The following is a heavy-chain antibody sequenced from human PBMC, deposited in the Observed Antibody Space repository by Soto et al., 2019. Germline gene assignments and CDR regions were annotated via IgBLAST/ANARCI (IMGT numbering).Heavy chain of an antibody. J-gene: IGHJ4*02. D-gene: IGHD4-17*01. Sequence: SATLSLTCAVSGGSISSGGYSWSWIRQPPGKGLEWIGYIYHSGSTYYNPSLKSRVTISVDRSKNQFSLKLSSLTAADTAVYYCARVRRYAVIDYWGQGTLVTVSS. V-gene: IGHV4-30-2*01. CDR1: GGSISSGGYS. CDR2: IYHSGST. CDR3: ARVRRYAVIDY.